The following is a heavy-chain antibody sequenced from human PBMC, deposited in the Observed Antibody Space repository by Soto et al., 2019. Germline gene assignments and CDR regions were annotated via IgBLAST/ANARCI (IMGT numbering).Heavy chain of an antibody. CDR2: IIPLFRTP. J-gene: IGHJ6*02. D-gene: IGHD1-1*01. CDR1: GDTFDTFA. V-gene: IGHV1-69*12. CDR3: ARDKERGQLGGNYYYALDV. Sequence: QVQLVQSGAEVLKPGSSVKLSCKASGDTFDTFAISWVRQAPGRGLEWMGGIIPLFRTPDYAQKFQGRVTISADVSTSTAYMELSSLRSEDTAVYYCARDKERGQLGGNYYYALDVWGQGTTVTVSS.